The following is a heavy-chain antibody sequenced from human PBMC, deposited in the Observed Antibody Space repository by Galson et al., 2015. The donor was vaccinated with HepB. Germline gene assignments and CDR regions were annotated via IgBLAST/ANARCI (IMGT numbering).Heavy chain of an antibody. CDR2: ISGSGGST. D-gene: IGHD6-19*01. Sequence: SLRLSCAASGFTFSSYAMSWVRQAPGKGLEWVSAISGSGGSTYYADSVKGRFTISRDNSKNTLYLQMNSLRAEDTAVYYCAKGSLAVAGTGLLFDYWGQGTPVTVSS. CDR1: GFTFSSYA. CDR3: AKGSLAVAGTGLLFDY. V-gene: IGHV3-23*01. J-gene: IGHJ4*02.